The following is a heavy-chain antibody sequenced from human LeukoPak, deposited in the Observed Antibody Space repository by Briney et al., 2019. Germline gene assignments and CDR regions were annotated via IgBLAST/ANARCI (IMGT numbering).Heavy chain of an antibody. CDR3: ARGQQLAHDAFDI. J-gene: IGHJ3*02. Sequence: SVKGRFTISRDNSKNTLYLQMNSLRAEDTAVYYCARGQQLAHDAFDIWGQGTMVIVSS. D-gene: IGHD6-13*01. V-gene: IGHV3-53*01.